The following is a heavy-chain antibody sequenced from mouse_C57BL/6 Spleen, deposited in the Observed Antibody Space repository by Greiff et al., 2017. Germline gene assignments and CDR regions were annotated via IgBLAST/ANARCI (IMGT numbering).Heavy chain of an antibody. V-gene: IGHV1-72*01. CDR3: ASSITTVVATDFDY. D-gene: IGHD1-1*01. Sequence: QVQLQQPGAELVKPGASVKLSCKASGYTFTSYWMHWVKQRPGRGLEWIGRIDPNSGGTKYNEKFKSKATLTVYKPSSTAYMHLSILTSEDSAVYYCASSITTVVATDFDYWGQGTTLTVSS. CDR2: IDPNSGGT. CDR1: GYTFTSYW. J-gene: IGHJ2*01.